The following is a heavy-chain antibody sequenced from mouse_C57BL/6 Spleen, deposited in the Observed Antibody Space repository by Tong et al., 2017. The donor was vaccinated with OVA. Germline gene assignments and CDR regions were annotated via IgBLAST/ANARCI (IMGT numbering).Heavy chain of an antibody. CDR3: ARRETLYYFDY. CDR1: GYTFTSYV. CDR2: INPYNDGT. V-gene: IGHV1-14*01. Sequence: EVQLQESGAELAKPGASVKMSCKASGYTFTSYVMHWVKQKPGQGLEWIGYINPYNDGTKYNEKFKGKATLTSDKSSSTAYMELSSLTSEDSAVYYCARRETLYYFDYWGQGTTLTVSS. J-gene: IGHJ2*01.